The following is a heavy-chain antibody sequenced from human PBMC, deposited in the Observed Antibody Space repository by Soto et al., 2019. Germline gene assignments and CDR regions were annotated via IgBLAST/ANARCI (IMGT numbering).Heavy chain of an antibody. V-gene: IGHV3-30-3*01. J-gene: IGHJ6*02. CDR2: ISYDGSNK. CDR1: GFTFSSYA. D-gene: IGHD2-15*01. Sequence: GGSLRLSCAASGFTFSSYAMHWVRQAPGKGLEWVAVISYDGSNKYYADSVKGRFTISRDNSKNTLYLQMNSLRAEDTAVYYCARDSYCSGGSCYAGPAVGYGMDVWGQGTTVTVSS. CDR3: ARDSYCSGGSCYAGPAVGYGMDV.